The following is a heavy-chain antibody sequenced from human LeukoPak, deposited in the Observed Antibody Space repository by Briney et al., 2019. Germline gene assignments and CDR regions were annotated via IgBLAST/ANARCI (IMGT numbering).Heavy chain of an antibody. CDR2: INHSGST. J-gene: IGHJ6*03. CDR3: ARSPSVVVVPAAIRGRYMDV. Sequence: SETLSLTCAVYGGSFSGYYWSWIRRPPGKGLEWIGEINHSGSTNYNPSLKSRVTISVDTSKNQFSLKLSSVTAADTAVYYCARSPSVVVVPAAIRGRYMDVWGKGTTVTVSS. D-gene: IGHD2-2*02. V-gene: IGHV4-34*01. CDR1: GGSFSGYY.